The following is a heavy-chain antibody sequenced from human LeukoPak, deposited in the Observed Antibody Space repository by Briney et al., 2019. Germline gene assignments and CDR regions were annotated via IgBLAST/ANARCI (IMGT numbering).Heavy chain of an antibody. CDR3: ARPPNMIVVANDAFDI. D-gene: IGHD3-22*01. J-gene: IGHJ3*02. CDR2: INPNSGGT. CDR1: GYTFTGYC. Sequence: ASVKVSCKASGYTFTGYCMHWVRQAPGQGLEWMGWINPNSGGTNYAQKFQGRVTMTRDTSISTAYMELSRLRSDDTAVYYCARPPNMIVVANDAFDIWGQGTMVTVSS. V-gene: IGHV1-2*02.